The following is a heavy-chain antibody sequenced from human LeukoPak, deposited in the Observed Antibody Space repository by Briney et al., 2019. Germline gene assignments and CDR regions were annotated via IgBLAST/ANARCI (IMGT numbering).Heavy chain of an antibody. CDR1: GFTFSGYA. D-gene: IGHD3-9*01. J-gene: IGHJ4*02. CDR3: ARGGGGNSDFLTTYTGASLSFDY. Sequence: GGSLRLSCAASGFTFSGYAMSWVRQAPGKGLEWVSVISSSGGTTYYAGSVKGRFTISRDSSKNTLYLQMNRLGAEDTAVYYCARGGGGNSDFLTTYTGASLSFDYWGQGALVTVSS. CDR2: ISSSGGTT. V-gene: IGHV3-23*01.